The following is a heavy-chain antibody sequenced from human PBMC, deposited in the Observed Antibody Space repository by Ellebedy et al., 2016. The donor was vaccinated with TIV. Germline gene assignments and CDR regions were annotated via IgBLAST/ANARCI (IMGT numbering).Heavy chain of an antibody. CDR3: TRGKARTGYQYGMDL. J-gene: IGHJ6*02. V-gene: IGHV3-23*01. Sequence: GESLKISCVASGFIFNTYAMSWVRQAPGRGLEWVSVISDSADSTYYADSVKGRFTISRDNSKNTLFLQMNRLRAEDTAVYFCTRGKARTGYQYGMDLWGQGTTVTVSS. CDR1: GFIFNTYA. CDR2: ISDSADST. D-gene: IGHD2-2*01.